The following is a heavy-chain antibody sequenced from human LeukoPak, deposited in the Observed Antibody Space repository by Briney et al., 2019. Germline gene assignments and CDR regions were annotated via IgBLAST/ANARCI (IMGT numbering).Heavy chain of an antibody. J-gene: IGHJ3*02. CDR2: IDHSGST. V-gene: IGHV4-34*01. Sequence: SETLSLTCTVSGGSISSYYWSWIRQPPGKGLEWIGEIDHSGSTNYNPSLKSRVTISVDTSKNQFSLKLSSVTAADTAVYYCARQVDVGCSSTSCYGHGAFDIWGQGTVVTVSS. CDR1: GGSISSYY. CDR3: ARQVDVGCSSTSCYGHGAFDI. D-gene: IGHD2-2*01.